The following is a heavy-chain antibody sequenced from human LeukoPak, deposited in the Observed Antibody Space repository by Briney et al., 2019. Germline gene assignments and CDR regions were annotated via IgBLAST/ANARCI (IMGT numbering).Heavy chain of an antibody. J-gene: IGHJ4*02. CDR3: ARIAYSSSTDY. V-gene: IGHV4-59*12. CDR1: GGSISSYY. CDR2: IYYSGRT. D-gene: IGHD6-6*01. Sequence: PSETLSLTCTVSGGSISSYYWSWIRQPPGKGLECIGSIYYSGRTYYKSSLKSRVTISVDTSNNQFSLKLNSVTAADTAVYYCARIAYSSSTDYWGQGTLVTVSS.